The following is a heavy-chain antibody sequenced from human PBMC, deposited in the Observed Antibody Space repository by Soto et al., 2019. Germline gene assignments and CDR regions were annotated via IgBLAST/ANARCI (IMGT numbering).Heavy chain of an antibody. V-gene: IGHV4-4*07. D-gene: IGHD1-1*01. CDR3: VRDGTKTLRDWFDP. Sequence: PSETLSLTCTVSGASISGFYWSWIRKSAGKGLEWIGRIYATGTTDYNPSLTSRVMMSVDTSKKQFSLKLRSVTAADTAVYYCVRDGTKTLRDWFDPWGQGISVTVS. CDR1: GASISGFY. CDR2: IYATGTT. J-gene: IGHJ5*02.